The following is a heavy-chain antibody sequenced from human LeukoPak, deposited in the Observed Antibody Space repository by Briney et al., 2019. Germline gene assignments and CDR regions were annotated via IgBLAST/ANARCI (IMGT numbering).Heavy chain of an antibody. CDR1: GYTFTTYE. V-gene: IGHV1-8*01. CDR3: ARGLGTYDSSDLTWPMISF. Sequence: ASVKVSCKASGYTFTTYEINWVRQATGQGLEWMGWMNPGNGDTAYAQKFQGRITMTRSTSITTAYMELSSLRSDDTAVYYCARGLGTYDSSDLTWPMISFWGQGTLVTVSS. J-gene: IGHJ4*02. D-gene: IGHD3-22*01. CDR2: MNPGNGDT.